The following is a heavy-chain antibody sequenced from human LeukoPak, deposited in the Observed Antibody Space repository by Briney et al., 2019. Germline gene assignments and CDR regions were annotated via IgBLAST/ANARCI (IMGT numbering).Heavy chain of an antibody. Sequence: SQTLSLTCTVSGGSISSGSYYWSWIRQPAGKGLEWIGRIYTSGSTNYNPSLKSRVTISVDTSKNQFSLKLSSVTAADTAVYYCARSPNSGGYFDYWGQGTLVTVSS. CDR2: IYTSGST. CDR3: ARSPNSGGYFDY. D-gene: IGHD6-19*01. CDR1: GGSISSGSYY. J-gene: IGHJ4*02. V-gene: IGHV4-61*02.